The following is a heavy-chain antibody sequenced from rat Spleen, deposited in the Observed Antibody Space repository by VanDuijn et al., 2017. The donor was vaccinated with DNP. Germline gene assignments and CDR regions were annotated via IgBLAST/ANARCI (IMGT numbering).Heavy chain of an antibody. V-gene: IGHV5-29*01. CDR3: AISRGDYFDY. J-gene: IGHJ2*01. D-gene: IGHD3-8*01. Sequence: EVLLVESDGGLVQPGRSLKLSCAASGFTFSDYYMAWVRQAPTKGLEWVTTISFDGISTYYRDSVKGRFTISRDNAKSTLYLQMDSLRSEDTATYYCAISRGDYFDYWGQGVMVTVSS. CDR2: ISFDGIST. CDR1: GFTFSDYY.